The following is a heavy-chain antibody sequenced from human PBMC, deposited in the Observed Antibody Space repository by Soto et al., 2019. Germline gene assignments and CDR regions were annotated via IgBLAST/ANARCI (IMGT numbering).Heavy chain of an antibody. D-gene: IGHD5-12*01. CDR2: IYPADSHT. CDR1: GYRFTSYW. J-gene: IGHJ6*02. Sequence: GESLKISCKGSGYRFTSYWIAWVRQMPGKGLEWMGIIYPADSHTRYSPSFQGQVTISADNSISTAYLQWSSLKASDTAMYYCARSASIRRGSDMDAWGQGTTVTVSS. CDR3: ARSASIRRGSDMDA. V-gene: IGHV5-51*01.